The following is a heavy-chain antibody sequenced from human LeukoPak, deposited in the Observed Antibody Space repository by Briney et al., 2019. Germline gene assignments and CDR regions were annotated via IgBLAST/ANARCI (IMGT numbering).Heavy chain of an antibody. V-gene: IGHV1-69*05. Sequence: ASVKVSCKASGDTFSTYAISWVRQDPGQGLEWMGGIIPIFGRANYAQKLQGRVTMTTDTSTSTAYMELRSLRSDDTAVYYCARERGPNWFDPWGQGTLVTVSS. CDR3: ARERGPNWFDP. CDR1: GDTFSTYA. D-gene: IGHD5-12*01. J-gene: IGHJ5*02. CDR2: IIPIFGRA.